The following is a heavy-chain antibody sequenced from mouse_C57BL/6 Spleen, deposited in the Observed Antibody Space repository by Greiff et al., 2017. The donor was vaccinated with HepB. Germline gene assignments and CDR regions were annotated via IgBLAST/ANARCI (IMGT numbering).Heavy chain of an antibody. V-gene: IGHV5-12*01. CDR3: ARQVTGYFDY. CDR2: ISNGGGST. J-gene: IGHJ2*01. CDR1: GFTFSDYY. D-gene: IGHD2-3*01. Sequence: EVQRVESGGGLVQPGGSLKLSCAASGFTFSDYYMYWVRQTPEKRLEWVAYISNGGGSTYYPDTVKGRFTISRDNDKNTLYLQRSRLKSEDTAMYYCARQVTGYFDYWGPGTTLTVSS.